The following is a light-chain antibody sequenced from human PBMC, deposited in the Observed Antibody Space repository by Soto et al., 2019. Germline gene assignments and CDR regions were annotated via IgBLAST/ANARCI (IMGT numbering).Light chain of an antibody. Sequence: EIVLTQSPGTLSLSPGERATLSCRASQSVSNNYLAWYQQKPGQAPRLLIYGASNRATSIPDRFSGSGSGTDFTLTISRLEPEDFAVYYCQQYGSSGTFGQGTKMDIK. CDR2: GAS. CDR3: QQYGSSGT. CDR1: QSVSNNY. J-gene: IGKJ1*01. V-gene: IGKV3-20*01.